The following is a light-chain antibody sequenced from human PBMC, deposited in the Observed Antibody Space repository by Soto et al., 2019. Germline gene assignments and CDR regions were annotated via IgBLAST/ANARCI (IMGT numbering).Light chain of an antibody. CDR2: GAS. Sequence: ENVLTQSPGILSLSPGERATLSCRAGQTVGTDYVAWYQQKPGQAPRLLIYGASNRATGIPDRFSGTGSGTDFTLTISSLEPYDFAVYHCHQYGDSPWTFGQGTKVDIK. CDR1: QTVGTDY. CDR3: HQYGDSPWT. J-gene: IGKJ1*01. V-gene: IGKV3-20*01.